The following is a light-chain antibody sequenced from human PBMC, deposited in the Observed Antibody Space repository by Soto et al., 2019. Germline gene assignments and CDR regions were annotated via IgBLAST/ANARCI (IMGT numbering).Light chain of an antibody. CDR1: SSNIGAGSD. CDR3: QSYDSSRSPLYV. CDR2: ANH. J-gene: IGLJ1*01. Sequence: QSVLTQPLSVSGAPGQTVSISCTGSSSNIGAGSDVHWYQHLPGTAPKLLIYANHNRPSGVPDRFSGSTSGTSASLAIAGLQAEDEADYYCQSYDSSRSPLYVFGTGTKVTVL. V-gene: IGLV1-40*01.